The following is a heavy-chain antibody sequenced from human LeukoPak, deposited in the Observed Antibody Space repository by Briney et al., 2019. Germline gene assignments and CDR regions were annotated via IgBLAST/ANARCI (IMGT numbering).Heavy chain of an antibody. Sequence: GGSLRLSCAASGFTFSSDSMNWVRLAPGKGLEWISYISAGGTPVYYADSVEGRFTVSRDNEKNSLYLQLNSLRADDTAVYYCARDFRSSSWYIGDYWGQGAQVTVSP. CDR2: ISAGGTPV. D-gene: IGHD6-13*01. J-gene: IGHJ4*02. V-gene: IGHV3-48*01. CDR1: GFTFSSDS. CDR3: ARDFRSSSWYIGDY.